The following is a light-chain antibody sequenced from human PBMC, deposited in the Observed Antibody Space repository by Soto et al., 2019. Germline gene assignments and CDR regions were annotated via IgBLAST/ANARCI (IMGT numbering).Light chain of an antibody. CDR1: SSDVGGYNY. V-gene: IGLV2-14*01. CDR2: DVR. CDR3: SSYTSSSTSLV. J-gene: IGLJ2*01. Sequence: QSALTQPASVSGSPGQSITISCTGTSSDVGGYNYVSWYQQHPGKAPKLMIYDVRNRPSGVSNRFSGSKSGNTASLTISGLQAEDEADYYCSSYTSSSTSLVFGGGTKLTVL.